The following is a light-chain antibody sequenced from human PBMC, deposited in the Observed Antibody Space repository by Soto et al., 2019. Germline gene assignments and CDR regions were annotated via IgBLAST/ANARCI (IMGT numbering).Light chain of an antibody. J-gene: IGLJ2*01. CDR3: CSYTRNYLI. Sequence: QSVLTQPASVSGSPGQSITISCTGTSSNAGTYNLVSWYQQYPVKAPKLIIYEGSKRPSGISDRFSGSNSGNTASLTISGLQADDEAAYYCCSYTRNYLIFGGGTKLTVL. V-gene: IGLV2-23*01. CDR1: SSNAGTYNL. CDR2: EGS.